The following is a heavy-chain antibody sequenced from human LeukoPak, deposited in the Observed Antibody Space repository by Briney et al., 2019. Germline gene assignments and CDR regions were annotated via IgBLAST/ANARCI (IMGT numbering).Heavy chain of an antibody. Sequence: PSETLSLTCSVFGGSISSSSYYWGWIRQPPGKGLEWIGSMYYSGSTYYNPSLKSRVTISVDTSKNQFSLKLSPVTAADTAVYYCASQHCGGDCYSPLGYWGQGTLVTVSS. D-gene: IGHD2-21*02. J-gene: IGHJ4*02. CDR2: MYYSGST. CDR3: ASQHCGGDCYSPLGY. V-gene: IGHV4-39*01. CDR1: GGSISSSSYY.